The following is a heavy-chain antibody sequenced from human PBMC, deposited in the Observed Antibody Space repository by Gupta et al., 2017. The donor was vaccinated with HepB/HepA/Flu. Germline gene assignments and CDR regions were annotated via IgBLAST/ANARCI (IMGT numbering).Heavy chain of an antibody. CDR3: ARDNWRLAFDY. CDR1: GFTFNTYS. J-gene: IGHJ4*02. CDR2: IWDEGDNK. Sequence: QVQLGESGGDVVQPGRSLTPSCAASGFTFNTYSMHWVRQAPGKGLEWVALIWDEGDNKYYAESAKGRFTISRDNSKNMLYWQMNSLRVDDTAVYYCARDNWRLAFDYWSQGTLVTVSS. D-gene: IGHD2-21*01. V-gene: IGHV3-33*01.